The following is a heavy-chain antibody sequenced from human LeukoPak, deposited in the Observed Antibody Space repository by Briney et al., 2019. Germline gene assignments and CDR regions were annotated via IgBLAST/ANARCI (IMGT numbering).Heavy chain of an antibody. Sequence: SVKVSCKVSGYTLTELSMHWVRQAPGQGLEWMGGIIPIFGTTNYAQKFQDRVTITADKSTSTAYMELSSLRSEDTAVYYCARSLIDYGGSYDAFDIWGQGTMVTISS. D-gene: IGHD4-23*01. CDR3: ARSLIDYGGSYDAFDI. V-gene: IGHV1-69*06. J-gene: IGHJ3*02. CDR1: GYTLTELS. CDR2: IIPIFGTT.